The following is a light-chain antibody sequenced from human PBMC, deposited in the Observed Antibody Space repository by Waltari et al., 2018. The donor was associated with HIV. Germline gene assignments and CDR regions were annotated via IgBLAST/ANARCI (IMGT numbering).Light chain of an antibody. V-gene: IGLV3-1*01. CDR3: QAWDSGTVV. J-gene: IGLJ2*01. Sequence: SYELTQPPSVSVSPGQTARTTCSGDKSGGKCVCCYQQNPGQSPVLVIYHDNQRHSGIPERFSGSNSGNTATLTISGTQVMDEADYYCQAWDSGTVVFGGGTKLTVL. CDR1: KSGGKC. CDR2: HDN.